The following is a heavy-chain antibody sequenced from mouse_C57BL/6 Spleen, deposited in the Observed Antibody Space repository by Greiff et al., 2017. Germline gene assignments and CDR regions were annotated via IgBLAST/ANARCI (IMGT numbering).Heavy chain of an antibody. CDR1: GYAFSSYW. D-gene: IGHD1-1*01. CDR3: ARSDYYGSSPIYAMDY. CDR2: FYPGDGDT. V-gene: IGHV1-80*01. Sequence: QVQLQQSGAELVKPGASVKISCKASGYAFSSYWMNWVKQRPGKGLEWIGQFYPGDGDTNYNGKFKGKATLTADKSSSTAYMQLSSLTSEDSAVYFCARSDYYGSSPIYAMDYWGQGTSVTVSS. J-gene: IGHJ4*01.